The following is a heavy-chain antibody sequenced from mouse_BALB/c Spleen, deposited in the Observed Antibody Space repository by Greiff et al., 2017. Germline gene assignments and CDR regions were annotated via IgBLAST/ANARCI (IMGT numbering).Heavy chain of an antibody. J-gene: IGHJ4*01. Sequence: QVQLLQSGAELVRPGSSVKISCKASGYAFSSYWMNWVKQRPGQGLEWIGQIYPGDGDTNYNGKFKGKATLTADKSSSTAYMQLSSLTSEDSTVYFCARPYPNYAMDYWGQGTSVTVSA. CDR3: ARPYPNYAMDY. D-gene: IGHD2-10*01. CDR1: GYAFSSYW. CDR2: IYPGDGDT. V-gene: IGHV1-80*01.